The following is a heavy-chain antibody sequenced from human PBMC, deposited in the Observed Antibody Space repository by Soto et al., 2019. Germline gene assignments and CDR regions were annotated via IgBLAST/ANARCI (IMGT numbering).Heavy chain of an antibody. CDR1: GDTFTNFG. D-gene: IGHD3-10*01. V-gene: IGHV1-18*01. J-gene: IGHJ5*02. CDR3: ARVLRGVVNWFDP. Sequence: ASVKVSCKTFGDTFTNFGLSWVRQAPGQGLEWMGLIATYNSNRNYAQKFQGRLTLTTDTSTSTAYMELKRLGYDDTAAYYCARVLRGVVNWFDPWGQGTLVTVSS. CDR2: IATYNSNR.